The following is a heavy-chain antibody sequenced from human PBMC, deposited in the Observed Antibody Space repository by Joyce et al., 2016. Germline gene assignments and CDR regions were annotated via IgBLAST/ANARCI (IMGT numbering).Heavy chain of an antibody. CDR1: GDSVSSNSAA. V-gene: IGHV6-1*01. CDR2: TYYRSRWYY. Sequence: QVQLQQSGPGLVKPSQTLSLTCIISGDSVSSNSAAWNWIRQSPSRGLEWLGRTYYRSRWYYDYALSVQSRISINPDTSKNQFSLQLSSVTPEDTALYFCARDPPGDQSYDIWGHGTMVTVSS. J-gene: IGHJ3*02. D-gene: IGHD3-10*01. CDR3: ARDPPGDQSYDI.